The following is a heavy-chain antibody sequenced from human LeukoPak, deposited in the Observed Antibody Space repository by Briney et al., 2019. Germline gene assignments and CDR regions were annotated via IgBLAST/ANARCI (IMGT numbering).Heavy chain of an antibody. CDR2: IFYSGST. J-gene: IGHJ4*02. D-gene: IGHD1/OR15-1a*01. Sequence: SETLSLTCTVSVGSISSSSYYCGSLRQPPGKGLEWIGSIFYSGSTYYNPSLKSRVTISVDTSKNQFSLKLTSVTAADTAVYYCARLRIGSGTLDYWGQGTLVTVSS. V-gene: IGHV4-39*01. CDR1: VGSISSSSYY. CDR3: ARLRIGSGTLDY.